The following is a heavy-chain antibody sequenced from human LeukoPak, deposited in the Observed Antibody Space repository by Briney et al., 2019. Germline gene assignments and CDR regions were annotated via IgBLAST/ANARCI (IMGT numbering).Heavy chain of an antibody. CDR1: GFTFSSYA. CDR3: AKDGSWGDYYFYFYIDV. Sequence: GGSLRLSCAASGFTFSSYAMSWVRQAPGKGLEWVSGISASGHYTYNADSAKGRFTISRDNSKNTLYLQMNSLRAEDTALYYCAKDGSWGDYYFYFYIDVWGKGTTVTVSS. J-gene: IGHJ6*03. V-gene: IGHV3-23*01. CDR2: ISASGHYT. D-gene: IGHD3-16*01.